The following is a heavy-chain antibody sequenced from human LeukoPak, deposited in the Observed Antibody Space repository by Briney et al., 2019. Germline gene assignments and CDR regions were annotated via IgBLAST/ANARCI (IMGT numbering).Heavy chain of an antibody. Sequence: GGSLRLSCAASGFTVSGNYMSSVPQAPGKGLEWGSVIYPGGSTYYAASVKGRFIISRDNSMHTLYLQMNSLRAADTAVYYCASTHRFSGYPGPFDCWGQGSLVTVSS. V-gene: IGHV3-66*01. CDR3: ASTHRFSGYPGPFDC. CDR2: IYPGGST. CDR1: GFTVSGNY. D-gene: IGHD5-12*01. J-gene: IGHJ4*02.